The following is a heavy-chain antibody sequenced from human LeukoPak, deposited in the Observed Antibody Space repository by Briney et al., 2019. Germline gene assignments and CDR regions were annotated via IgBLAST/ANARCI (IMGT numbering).Heavy chain of an antibody. CDR3: ARDGEEDVRRSSQFFAKYNYNGMDV. V-gene: IGHV1-18*01. J-gene: IGHJ6*02. D-gene: IGHD6-19*01. Sequence: ASVKVSCKASGYRFATYGITWVRQAPGQGLEWIGWISGYNGNTNYAQKLQDRVTLTTDTSATTVYMELTSLRSDDTAIYYCARDGEEDVRRSSQFFAKYNYNGMDVWGQGTTVTVSS. CDR1: GYRFATYG. CDR2: ISGYNGNT.